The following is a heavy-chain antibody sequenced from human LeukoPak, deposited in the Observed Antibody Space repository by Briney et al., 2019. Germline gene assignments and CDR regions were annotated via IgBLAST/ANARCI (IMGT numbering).Heavy chain of an antibody. Sequence: ASVKVSCKASGYTFTSNALGWVRQAPGQGLEWMGWINTNTGNPTYAQGFTGRFVFSLDTSDNTAYLQISSLQAKDTAVYSCASFFCTSALCYYLDYWGQGTLVTVPS. D-gene: IGHD2-8*01. J-gene: IGHJ4*02. CDR2: INTNTGNP. CDR1: GYTFTSNA. V-gene: IGHV7-4-1*02. CDR3: ASFFCTSALCYYLDY.